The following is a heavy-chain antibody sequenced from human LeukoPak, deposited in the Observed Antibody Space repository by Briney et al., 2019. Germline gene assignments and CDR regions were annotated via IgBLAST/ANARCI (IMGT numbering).Heavy chain of an antibody. D-gene: IGHD5-12*01. Sequence: SETLSLTCTVSGYSISSDYYWAWIRQPPGKGLEWIGSIYHSGSTYYNPSLKSRVTISVDTSKNQFSLKLSSVTAADTAVYYCARRNGQDIVATFRRRYYFDYWGQGTLVTVSS. J-gene: IGHJ4*02. CDR3: ARRNGQDIVATFRRRYYFDY. CDR1: GYSISSDYY. V-gene: IGHV4-38-2*02. CDR2: IYHSGST.